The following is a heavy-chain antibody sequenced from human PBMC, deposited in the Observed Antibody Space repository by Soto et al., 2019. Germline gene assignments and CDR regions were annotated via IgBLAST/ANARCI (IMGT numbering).Heavy chain of an antibody. J-gene: IGHJ4*02. CDR1: GFTFSSYW. D-gene: IGHD3-22*01. CDR3: ASHPLTLTNLDY. CDR2: INSDGSST. V-gene: IGHV3-74*01. Sequence: EVQLVESGGGLVQPGGSLRLSCAASGFTFSSYWMHWVRQAPGKGLVWVSRINSDGSSTSYADSVKGRFTISRDNAKNTVYLQMNSLRDEDTAVYYCASHPLTLTNLDYWGQGTLVTVSS.